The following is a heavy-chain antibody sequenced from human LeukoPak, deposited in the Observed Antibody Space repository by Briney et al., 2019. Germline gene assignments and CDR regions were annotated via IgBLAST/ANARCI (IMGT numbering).Heavy chain of an antibody. CDR1: GFTFSSYG. V-gene: IGHV3-30*02. CDR3: AKGGIVVVPAAIPFDY. CDR2: IRYDGSNK. D-gene: IGHD2-2*01. Sequence: GGSLRLSXAASGFTFSSYGMHWVRQAPGKGLEWVAFIRYDGSNKYYADSVKGRFTISRDNSKNTLYLQMNSLRAEDTAVYYCAKGGIVVVPAAIPFDYWGQGTPGHRLL. J-gene: IGHJ4*02.